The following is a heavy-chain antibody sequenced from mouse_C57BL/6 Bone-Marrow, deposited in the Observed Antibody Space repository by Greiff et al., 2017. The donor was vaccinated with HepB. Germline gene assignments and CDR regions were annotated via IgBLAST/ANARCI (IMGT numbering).Heavy chain of an antibody. Sequence: VQLQQSGPELVKPGASVKISCKASGYSFTGYYMNWVKQSPEKSLEWIGEINPSTGGTTYNQKFKAKATLTVDKSSSTAYMQLKSLTSEDSAVYYCARSSYSYDKGAVDWGQGTLVTVSA. CDR3: ARSSYSYDKGAVD. CDR2: INPSTGGT. D-gene: IGHD2-12*01. J-gene: IGHJ3*01. CDR1: GYSFTGYY. V-gene: IGHV1-42*01.